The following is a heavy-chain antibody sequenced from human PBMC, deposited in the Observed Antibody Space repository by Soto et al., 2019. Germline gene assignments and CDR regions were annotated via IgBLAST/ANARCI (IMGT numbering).Heavy chain of an antibody. J-gene: IGHJ6*02. CDR3: VRDKSIRVIIIGAKYYYYGLEI. D-gene: IGHD3-10*01. V-gene: IGHV3-7*03. CDR1: VFTFSNYW. CDR2: IKPDGSEK. Sequence: VGSLRLSCASSVFTFSNYWMSCVRHTPGKWLEWVANIKPDGSEKDYVDSVKGRFTISRDNAENSLYLQMNSLRAEDTAVYYCVRDKSIRVIIIGAKYYYYGLEIWGHGTTVTVSX.